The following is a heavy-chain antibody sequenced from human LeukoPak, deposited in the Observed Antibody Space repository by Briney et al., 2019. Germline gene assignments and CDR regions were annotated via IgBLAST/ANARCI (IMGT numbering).Heavy chain of an antibody. CDR1: GYTFTGYY. V-gene: IGHV7-4-1*02. D-gene: IGHD1-1*01. J-gene: IGHJ6*03. CDR3: ARESGTEGSYYYYYYMDV. Sequence: ASVKVSCKASGYTFTGYYMHWVRQAPGQGLEWMGWINTNTGNPTYAQGFTGRFVFSLDTSVSTAYLQISSLKAEDTAVYYCARESGTEGSYYYYYYMDVWGKGTTVTVSS. CDR2: INTNTGNP.